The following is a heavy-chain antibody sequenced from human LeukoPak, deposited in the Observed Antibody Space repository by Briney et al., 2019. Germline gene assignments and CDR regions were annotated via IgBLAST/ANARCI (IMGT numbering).Heavy chain of an antibody. D-gene: IGHD3-22*01. Sequence: GGSLRLSCAASGFTFSSYAMSWVRQAPGKGLEWVSAISGSGGSTYYADSVKGRFTISRDNSKNTLYLQMNSLRAEDTAVYYCAKDLEGSYYYDSSSPGGYWGQGTLVTVSS. CDR2: ISGSGGST. CDR1: GFTFSSYA. CDR3: AKDLEGSYYYDSSSPGGY. J-gene: IGHJ4*02. V-gene: IGHV3-23*01.